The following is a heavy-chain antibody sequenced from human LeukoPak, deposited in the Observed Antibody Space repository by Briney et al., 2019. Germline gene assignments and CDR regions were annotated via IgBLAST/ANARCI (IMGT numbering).Heavy chain of an antibody. V-gene: IGHV3-15*01. CDR3: TTGYSYGYTEVDY. CDR1: GFTFSNAW. CDR2: IKSKTDGGTT. Sequence: GGSLRPSCAASGFTFSNAWMSWVRQAPGKGLEWVGRIKSKTDGGTTDYAAPVKGRFTISRDDSKNTLYLQMNSLKTEDTAVYYCTTGYSYGYTEVDYWGQGTLVTVSS. D-gene: IGHD5-18*01. J-gene: IGHJ4*02.